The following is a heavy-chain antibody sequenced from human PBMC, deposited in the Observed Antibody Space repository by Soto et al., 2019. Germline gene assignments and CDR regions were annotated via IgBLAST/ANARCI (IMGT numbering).Heavy chain of an antibody. D-gene: IGHD6-13*01. Sequence: ASVKVSFKASGYTFTSYDIDWVRQATVQGLEWMGWMNPNSGNTGYAQKFQGRVPMTRNTSISTAYMELSRLRSEDTAVYNCARGQGSSWYFYWGQGTLVTVS. CDR2: MNPNSGNT. CDR3: ARGQGSSWYFY. V-gene: IGHV1-8*01. J-gene: IGHJ4*02. CDR1: GYTFTSYD.